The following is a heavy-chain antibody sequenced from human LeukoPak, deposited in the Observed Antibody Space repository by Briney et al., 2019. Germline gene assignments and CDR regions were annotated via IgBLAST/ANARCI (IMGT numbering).Heavy chain of an antibody. V-gene: IGHV3-49*04. CDR1: GFTFGDYA. Sequence: PGGSLRLSCTASGFTFGDYAMSWVRQAPGKGLEWVGFIRSKAYGGTTEYAASVKGRFTISRDDSKSIAYLQMNSLKTEDTAVYYCTRSYDSSGYYYAAYYYYYMDVWGKGTTVTVSS. J-gene: IGHJ6*03. CDR3: TRSYDSSGYYYAAYYYYYMDV. D-gene: IGHD3-22*01. CDR2: IRSKAYGGTT.